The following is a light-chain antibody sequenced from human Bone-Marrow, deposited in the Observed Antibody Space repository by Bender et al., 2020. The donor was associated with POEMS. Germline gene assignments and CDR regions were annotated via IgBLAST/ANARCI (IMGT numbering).Light chain of an antibody. V-gene: IGLV2-23*01. CDR1: SSNLGSYNF. CDR2: EAI. Sequence: QSALTQPASVSGSPGQSITISCGGISSNLGSYNFVSWYRQYSGEAPRLLIYEAIKRPSGVSDRFSGSKSANTASLTISGLQSEDEADCYCCSFGGLGVFGSGTTVTVL. J-gene: IGLJ1*01. CDR3: CSFGGLGV.